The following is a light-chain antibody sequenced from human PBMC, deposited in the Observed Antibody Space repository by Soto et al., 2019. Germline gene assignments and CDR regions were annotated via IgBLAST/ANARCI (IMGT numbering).Light chain of an antibody. CDR2: KDS. CDR1: VLAKKY. Sequence: SYELTQPSSVSVSPGQTARITFSGDVLAKKYARWFQQKPGQAPVLVIYKDSERPSGIPERFSGSSSGTTVTLTISGAQVEDEADYYCYSAADNVVFGGGTKVTVL. J-gene: IGLJ2*01. CDR3: YSAADNVV. V-gene: IGLV3-27*01.